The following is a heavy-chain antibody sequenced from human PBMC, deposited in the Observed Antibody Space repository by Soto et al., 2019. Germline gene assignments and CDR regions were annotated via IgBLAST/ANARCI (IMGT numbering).Heavy chain of an antibody. V-gene: IGHV1-18*01. D-gene: IGHD4-17*01. CDR2: ISAYNGNT. CDR1: GYTFTSYG. Sequence: ASVKVSCKASGYTFTSYGISWVRQAPGQGLEWMGWISAYNGNTNYAQKLQGRVTMTTDTSTSTAYMELRSLRSDDTAVYYCARTVDDYGDNEKDGTPKMDYWGEGTLVTVSS. CDR3: ARTVDDYGDNEKDGTPKMDY. J-gene: IGHJ4*02.